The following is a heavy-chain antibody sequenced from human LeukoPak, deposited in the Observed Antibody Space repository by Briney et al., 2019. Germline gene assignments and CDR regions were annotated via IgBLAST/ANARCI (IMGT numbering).Heavy chain of an antibody. Sequence: ASVKVSCKASGYTFTGYYMHWVRQAPGQGLEWMGWINPNSGGTNYAQKFQGRVTMTRDTSISTAYMELSRLRSDDTAVYYCARDRHSSSWYQDYWGQGTLVTVSS. V-gene: IGHV1-2*02. CDR1: GYTFTGYY. CDR2: INPNSGGT. D-gene: IGHD6-13*01. J-gene: IGHJ4*02. CDR3: ARDRHSSSWYQDY.